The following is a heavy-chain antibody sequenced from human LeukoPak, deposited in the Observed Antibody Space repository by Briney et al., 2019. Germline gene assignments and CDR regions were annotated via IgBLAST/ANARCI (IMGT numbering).Heavy chain of an antibody. Sequence: ASVKVSCKASGYTFTSYDINWVRQATGQGLEWMGWMNPNSGNTGYAQKFQVRVTITMNTSISTAYMELSSLRSEDTAVYYCARVRPRDYSSNWFDPWGQGTLVTVSS. J-gene: IGHJ5*02. D-gene: IGHD4-11*01. CDR3: ARVRPRDYSSNWFDP. CDR2: MNPNSGNT. CDR1: GYTFTSYD. V-gene: IGHV1-8*03.